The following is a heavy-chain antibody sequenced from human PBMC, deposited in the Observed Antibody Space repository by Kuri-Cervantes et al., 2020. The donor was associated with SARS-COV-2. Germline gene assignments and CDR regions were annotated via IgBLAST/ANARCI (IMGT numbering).Heavy chain of an antibody. CDR2: ISYDGSNK. J-gene: IGHJ4*02. D-gene: IGHD6-19*01. Sequence: GESLKISCAASGLPFRNFGMHWVRQAPGKGLEWVAVISYDGSNKYYADSVKGRFTISRDNSQYTLYLQMNSLRAEDTAVYYCARAVVDTEFDYWGQGTLVTVSS. V-gene: IGHV3-30*03. CDR1: GLPFRNFG. CDR3: ARAVVDTEFDY.